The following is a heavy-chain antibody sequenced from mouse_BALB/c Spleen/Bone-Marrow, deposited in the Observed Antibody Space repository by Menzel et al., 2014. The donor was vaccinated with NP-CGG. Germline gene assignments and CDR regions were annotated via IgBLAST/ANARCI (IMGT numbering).Heavy chain of an antibody. Sequence: VKLQESGAELVRPGTSVKVSCKASGCAFTNYLIEWVKQRPGQGLEWIGVINPGSGGTNYNEKFKGKATLTADKSSSTAYMQLSSLTSDDSAVYFCARIYYGNYYWGQGTTLTVSS. CDR3: ARIYYGNYY. D-gene: IGHD2-1*01. V-gene: IGHV1-54*01. J-gene: IGHJ2*01. CDR2: INPGSGGT. CDR1: GCAFTNYL.